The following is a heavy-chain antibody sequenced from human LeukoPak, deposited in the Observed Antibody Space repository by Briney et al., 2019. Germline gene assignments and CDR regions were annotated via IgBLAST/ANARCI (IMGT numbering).Heavy chain of an antibody. V-gene: IGHV4-39*07. J-gene: IGHJ4*02. D-gene: IGHD6-19*01. CDR3: ARDDIAVAYS. Sequence: PSETLSLTCTVSGGSISSSSYYWGWIRQPPGKGLEWIGSINYSGSTYYNPSLKSRVTISVDRSKNQFSLKLSSVTAADTAVYYCARDDIAVAYSWGQGTLVTVSS. CDR2: INYSGST. CDR1: GGSISSSSYY.